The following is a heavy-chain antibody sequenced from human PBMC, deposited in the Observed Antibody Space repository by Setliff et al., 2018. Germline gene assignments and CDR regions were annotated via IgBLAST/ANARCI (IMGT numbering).Heavy chain of an antibody. CDR1: GYTFRNYG. CDR2: ISA. J-gene: IGHJ4*02. Sequence: ASVKVSCKASGYTFRNYGISWVRQAPGQGLEWMGWISAYARKFQGRVTMTTDTPTNTAYMELRSLRSDDTAVYYCARGPLDFVVLPAAGKFDYWGQGTLVTVSS. V-gene: IGHV1-18*01. D-gene: IGHD2-2*01. CDR3: ARGPLDFVVLPAAGKFDY.